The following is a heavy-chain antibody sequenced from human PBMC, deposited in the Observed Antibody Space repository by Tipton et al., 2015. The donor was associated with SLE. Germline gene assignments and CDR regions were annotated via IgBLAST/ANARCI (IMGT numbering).Heavy chain of an antibody. J-gene: IGHJ4*02. Sequence: SGFTFSNYGMHWVRQAPGKGLEWVAVIRYDGSNKYYADSVKGRFTISRDNSKNTLSLQMNSLRPEDTAVYFCARDEQRVGGPHFDYWGQGTLVTVSS. CDR3: ARDEQRVGGPHFDY. CDR1: GFTFSNYG. D-gene: IGHD1-26*01. CDR2: IRYDGSNK. V-gene: IGHV3-30*02.